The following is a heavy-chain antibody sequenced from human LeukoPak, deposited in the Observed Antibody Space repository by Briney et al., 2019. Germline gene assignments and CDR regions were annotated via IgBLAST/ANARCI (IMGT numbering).Heavy chain of an antibody. V-gene: IGHV3-30-3*01. CDR3: AREGVVVTASFDY. CDR2: ISYDGSNK. J-gene: IGHJ4*02. CDR1: GFTFSSYA. D-gene: IGHD2-21*02. Sequence: GGSLRLSCAASGFTFSSYAMHWVRQAPGKGLEWVAVISYDGSNKYYADSVKGRFTISRDNSKNTLYLQINSLRAEDTAVYYCAREGVVVTASFDYWGQGTLVTVSS.